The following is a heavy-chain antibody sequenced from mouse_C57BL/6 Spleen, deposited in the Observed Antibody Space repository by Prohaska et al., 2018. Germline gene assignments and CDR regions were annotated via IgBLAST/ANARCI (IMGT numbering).Heavy chain of an antibody. CDR2: IDPSDSYT. CDR3: ARDSSGYAY. Sequence: SYLMHWVKQRPGQGLEWIGEIDPSDSYTNYNQKFKGKATLTVDKSSSTAYMQLSSLTSEDSAVYYCARDSSGYAYWGQGTLVTVSA. J-gene: IGHJ3*01. D-gene: IGHD3-2*02. CDR1: SYL. V-gene: IGHV1-69*02.